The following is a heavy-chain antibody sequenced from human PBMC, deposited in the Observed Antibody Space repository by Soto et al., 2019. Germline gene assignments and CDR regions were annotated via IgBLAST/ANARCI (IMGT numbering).Heavy chain of an antibody. CDR2: IYYSGST. CDR1: GGSISSYY. V-gene: IGHV4-59*01. J-gene: IGHJ6*02. CDR3: ARGDYYGSGPYYYYGMDV. Sequence: PSETLSLTCTVSGGSISSYYWSWIRQPPGKGLEWIGYIYYSGSTNYNPSLKSRVTISVDTSKNQFSLKLSSVTAADTAVYYCARGDYYGSGPYYYYGMDVWGRGTTVTVSS. D-gene: IGHD3-10*01.